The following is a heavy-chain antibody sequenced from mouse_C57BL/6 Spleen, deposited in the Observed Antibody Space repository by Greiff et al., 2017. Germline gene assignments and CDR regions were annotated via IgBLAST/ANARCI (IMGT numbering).Heavy chain of an antibody. CDR2: IHPNSGST. D-gene: IGHD1-1*01. V-gene: IGHV1-64*01. J-gene: IGHJ4*01. Sequence: QVQLQQPGAELVKPGASVKLSCKASGYTFTSYWMHWVKQRPGQGLEWIGMIHPNSGSTNYNEKFKRKATLTVDKSSSTAYMQLSSLTSEDSAVYYCAREYYGRSKIGMDYWGQGTSVTVSS. CDR1: GYTFTSYW. CDR3: AREYYGRSKIGMDY.